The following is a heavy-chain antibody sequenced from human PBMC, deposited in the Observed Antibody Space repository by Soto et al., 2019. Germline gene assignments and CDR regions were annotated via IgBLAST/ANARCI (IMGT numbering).Heavy chain of an antibody. CDR1: GFSFSSCA. CDR3: TRNTSGRQGSAFDI. Sequence: GGSLRLSCAASGFSFSSCAMTWVRHASGRGLVWVSAISGGGSVTYYTDSVKGRFTISRDNSKNTLYLQMNSLRAEDTAVYYCTRNTSGRQGSAFDIWGQGTRGT. V-gene: IGHV3-23*01. CDR2: ISGGGSVT. D-gene: IGHD6-19*01. J-gene: IGHJ3*02.